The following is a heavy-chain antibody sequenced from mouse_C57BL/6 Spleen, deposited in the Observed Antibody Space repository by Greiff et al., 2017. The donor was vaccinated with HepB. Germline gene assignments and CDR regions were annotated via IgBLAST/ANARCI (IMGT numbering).Heavy chain of an antibody. J-gene: IGHJ3*01. Sequence: VKLMESGAELVRPGASVTLSCKASGYTFTDYEMHWVKQTPVHGLEWIGAIDPETGGTAYNQKFKGKAILTADKSSSTAYMELRSLTSEDSAVYYCTSDSPPFAYWGQGTLVTVSA. CDR3: TSDSPPFAY. D-gene: IGHD3-2*01. V-gene: IGHV1-15*01. CDR1: GYTFTDYE. CDR2: IDPETGGT.